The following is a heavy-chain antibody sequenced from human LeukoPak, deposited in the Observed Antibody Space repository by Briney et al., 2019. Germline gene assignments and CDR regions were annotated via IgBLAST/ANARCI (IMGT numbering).Heavy chain of an antibody. J-gene: IGHJ3*02. D-gene: IGHD2-21*02. CDR3: ARKGEVTAPTKNAFDI. Sequence: GGSLRLSCTASGFTFSTYWMSWVRQAPGKGLEWVANIKQDGSGKYYVDSVMGRFTISRDNAKNSLYLLMNSLRAEDTAVYFCARKGEVTAPTKNAFDIWGQGTKVTVSS. CDR1: GFTFSTYW. CDR2: IKQDGSGK. V-gene: IGHV3-7*01.